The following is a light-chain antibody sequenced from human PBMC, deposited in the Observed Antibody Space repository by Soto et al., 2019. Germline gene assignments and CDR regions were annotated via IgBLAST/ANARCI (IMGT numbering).Light chain of an antibody. Sequence: SYELTQPPSVSVAPGQTARIPCGENNIGSKSVHWYQQKPGQAPVAVVYADGDRPSGIPERFSGSKSDNTATLTIRRVEAGDEADYYCQVWDSSSDHHYIFGTGTKVTVL. J-gene: IGLJ1*01. V-gene: IGLV3-21*02. CDR2: ADG. CDR1: NIGSKS. CDR3: QVWDSSSDHHYI.